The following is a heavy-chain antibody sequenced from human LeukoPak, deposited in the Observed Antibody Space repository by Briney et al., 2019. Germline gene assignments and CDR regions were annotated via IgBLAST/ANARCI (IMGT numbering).Heavy chain of an antibody. D-gene: IGHD5-12*01. CDR1: GFTLRNYD. J-gene: IGHJ4*02. CDR2: IRGSSGST. CDR3: AKEREYSGYEPLPNDY. V-gene: IGHV3-23*01. Sequence: PGGSLRLSCAASGFTLRNYDINWVRQAQEKGLEWVSVIRGSSGSTYYADSVKGRFTISRDDSKNTLYLQMNSLRAEDTAVYYCAKEREYSGYEPLPNDYWGQGTLVTVSS.